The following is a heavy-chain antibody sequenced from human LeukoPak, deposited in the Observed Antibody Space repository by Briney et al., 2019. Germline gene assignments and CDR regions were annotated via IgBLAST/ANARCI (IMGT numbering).Heavy chain of an antibody. Sequence: PGGSLRLSCAASGFTFSSYTMNWVRQAPGQGLEWVSSISSSSYIYYADSVKGRFTISRDNAKKSLYLQMNSLRAEDTAVYYCTRLGLLESVDWGQGTLVTVSS. J-gene: IGHJ4*02. CDR2: ISSSSYI. V-gene: IGHV3-21*01. CDR3: TRLGLLESVD. D-gene: IGHD1-1*01. CDR1: GFTFSSYT.